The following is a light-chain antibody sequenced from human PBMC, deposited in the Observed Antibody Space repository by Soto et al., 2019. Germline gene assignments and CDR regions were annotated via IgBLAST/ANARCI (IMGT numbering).Light chain of an antibody. CDR2: DVG. Sequence: QSVRTQPASVSGSPGQSIAISCTGTSSDVGGYNYVSWYQQHPDKAPKLIIYDVGDRPSGVSDRFSGSKSGNTASLTISGLQAEDEAHYYCTSYTSSSTYVFGTGTEVTVL. CDR3: TSYTSSSTYV. J-gene: IGLJ1*01. CDR1: SSDVGGYNY. V-gene: IGLV2-14*01.